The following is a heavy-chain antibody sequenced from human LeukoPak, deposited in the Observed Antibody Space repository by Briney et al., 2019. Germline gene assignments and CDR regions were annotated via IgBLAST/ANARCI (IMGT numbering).Heavy chain of an antibody. Sequence: KPSETLPLTCTVPGHPISSYHWSWIPQPAGKGLERIGRIYTSRSTNYNPSLKSRHTKSVDTSKNQFSLQLSSVTAADTAVYYCARAFGGSSSWSDYYYYYMDVWGKGTTVTVSS. CDR3: ARAFGGSSSWSDYYYYYMDV. V-gene: IGHV4-4*07. CDR2: IYTSRST. J-gene: IGHJ6*03. CDR1: GHPISSYH. D-gene: IGHD6-13*01.